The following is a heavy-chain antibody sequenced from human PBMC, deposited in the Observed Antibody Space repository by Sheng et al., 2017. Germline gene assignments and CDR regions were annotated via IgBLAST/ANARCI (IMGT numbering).Heavy chain of an antibody. V-gene: IGHV3-30-3*01. CDR3: AREAQRITIFGVVIEGYFDY. J-gene: IGHJ4*02. CDR2: ISYDGSNK. CDR1: GFTFSSYA. Sequence: QVQLVESGGGVVQPGRSLRLSCAASGFTFSSYAMHWVRQAPGKGLEWVAVISYDGSNKYYADSVKGRFTISRDNSKNTLYLQMNSLRAEDTAVYYCAREAQRITIFGVVIEGYFDYWGQGTLVTVSS. D-gene: IGHD3-3*01.